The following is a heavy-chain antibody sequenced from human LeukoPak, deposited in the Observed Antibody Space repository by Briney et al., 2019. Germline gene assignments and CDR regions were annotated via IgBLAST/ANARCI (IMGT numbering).Heavy chain of an antibody. CDR3: ARDSYSSNWFDP. V-gene: IGHV3-74*01. D-gene: IGHD6-13*01. Sequence: PGGSLRLSCAASGFTFSSYWMHWVRQAPGKGLVWVSRVNSDGSSTSYADSVKGRFTISRDNAKNTLYLQMNSLRAEDTAVYYCARDSYSSNWFDPWSQGTLVTVSS. CDR2: VNSDGSST. J-gene: IGHJ5*02. CDR1: GFTFSSYW.